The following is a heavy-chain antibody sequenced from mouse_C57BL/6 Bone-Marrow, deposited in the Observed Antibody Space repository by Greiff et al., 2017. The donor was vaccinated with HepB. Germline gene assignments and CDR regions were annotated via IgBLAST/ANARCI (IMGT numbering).Heavy chain of an antibody. CDR2: IDPENGDT. V-gene: IGHV14-4*01. CDR1: GFNIKDDY. Sequence: EVQLQESGAELVRPGASVKLSCTASGFNIKDDYMHWVKQRPEQGLEWIGWIDPENGDTEYASKFQGKATITADTSSNTAYLQLSSLTSEDTAVYYCTTYDYAMDYWGQGTSVTVSS. CDR3: TTYDYAMDY. J-gene: IGHJ4*01.